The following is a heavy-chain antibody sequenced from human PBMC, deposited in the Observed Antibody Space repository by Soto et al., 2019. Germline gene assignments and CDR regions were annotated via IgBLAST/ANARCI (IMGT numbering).Heavy chain of an antibody. CDR1: GFTFNTHG. D-gene: IGHD1-1*01. CDR3: AELVTTTGRAFAM. J-gene: IGHJ3*02. CDR2: ISYDGSNK. V-gene: IGHV3-30*03. Sequence: QVQLVESGGGVVQPGRSLRLSCVGSGFTFNTHGMHWVRQAPGKGLEWAAVISYDGSNKYYADSVKGRFTISRDNSMKMLFLQMNSLTVEDAAVYYCAELVTTTGRAFAMWGQGTMVTVSS.